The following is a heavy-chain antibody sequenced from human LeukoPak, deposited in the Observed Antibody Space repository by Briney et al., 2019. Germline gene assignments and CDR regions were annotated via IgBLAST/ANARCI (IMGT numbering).Heavy chain of an antibody. CDR2: IGTRGDVT. V-gene: IGHV3-23*01. D-gene: IGHD1-26*01. CDR3: AKVHYTASFPGSFPGRNYFDS. CDR1: GFPFNRYA. Sequence: QTGGSLRLSCTVSGFPFNRYATSWLPQAPGKGPACVSSIGTRGDVTSSEDSVKGMFTISRENSKRTLFLQMNSLRAEDTAVYYCAKVHYTASFPGSFPGRNYFDSWGQGSLVTVSS. J-gene: IGHJ4*02.